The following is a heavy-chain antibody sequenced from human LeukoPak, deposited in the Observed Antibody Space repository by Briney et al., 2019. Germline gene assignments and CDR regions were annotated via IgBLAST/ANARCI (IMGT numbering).Heavy chain of an antibody. D-gene: IGHD4-17*01. Sequence: PGGSLRLSCGASRFTFSSYAMSWVRQAPGKGLEWVSVISGSGGSTYYADSVKGRFTISRDNSKNTLYLQMNSLRAEDTAVYYCAKGDYGDYVSVSLTLDYWGQGTLVTVSS. CDR2: ISGSGGST. CDR3: AKGDYGDYVSVSLTLDY. J-gene: IGHJ4*02. V-gene: IGHV3-23*01. CDR1: RFTFSSYA.